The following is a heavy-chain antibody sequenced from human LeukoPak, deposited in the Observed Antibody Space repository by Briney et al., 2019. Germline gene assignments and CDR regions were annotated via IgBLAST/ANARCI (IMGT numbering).Heavy chain of an antibody. V-gene: IGHV3-7*01. D-gene: IGHD6-19*01. CDR1: GFAFSSYW. J-gene: IGHJ4*02. CDR2: IKPDGSGK. Sequence: GGSLRLSCAASGFAFSSYWMTWDRQAPGMGLEWVANIKPDGSGKNYVDSVKGRFTISRDNAKNSLYLQMRGLRVEDTAVYYCSSQPAVLDLDCWGQGTLVTVSS. CDR3: SSQPAVLDLDC.